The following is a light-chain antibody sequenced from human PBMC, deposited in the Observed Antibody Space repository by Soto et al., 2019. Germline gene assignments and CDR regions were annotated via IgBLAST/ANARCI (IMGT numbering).Light chain of an antibody. CDR2: SNN. V-gene: IGLV1-44*01. CDR1: RYNIEVNA. CDR3: AAWDDSLNGYV. Sequence: QSVLTQPPSVSGTTGQKVTVSCSGSRYNIEVNAVNWYQQVPGTAPKVLIYSNNQRPSGVPDRFSGSKSGTSASLAISGLQSEDEADYYCAAWDDSLNGYVFGTGTKLTVL. J-gene: IGLJ1*01.